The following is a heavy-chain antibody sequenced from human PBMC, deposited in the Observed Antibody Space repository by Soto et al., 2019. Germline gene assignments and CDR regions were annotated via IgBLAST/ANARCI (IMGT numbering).Heavy chain of an antibody. Sequence: PSQTLSLTCALSGDSVSSYSAAWNWIRQSPSGGLEWLGRTYHRSRFFSDYAESVKSRIIINPDTSKNQFSLQLKSVTPEDTAVYYCVRDRYSSSGWFDPWGQGTPVTVSS. CDR1: GDSVSSYSAA. CDR3: VRDRYSSSGWFDP. CDR2: TYHRSRFFS. V-gene: IGHV6-1*01. D-gene: IGHD3-10*01. J-gene: IGHJ5*02.